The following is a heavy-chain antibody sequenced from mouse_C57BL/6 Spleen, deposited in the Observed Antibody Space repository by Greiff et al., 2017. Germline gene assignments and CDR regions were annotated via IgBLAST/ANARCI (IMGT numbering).Heavy chain of an antibody. V-gene: IGHV5-16*01. J-gene: IGHJ1*03. Sequence: EVHLVESEGGLVQPGSSMKLSCTASGFTFSDYYMAWVRQVPEKGLECVANINYDGSSTYYLDSLKSRFIISRDNAKNILYLQMSSLKSEDTATYYCARGGSSSWYFDVWGTGTTVTVSS. D-gene: IGHD1-1*01. CDR2: INYDGSST. CDR3: ARGGSSSWYFDV. CDR1: GFTFSDYY.